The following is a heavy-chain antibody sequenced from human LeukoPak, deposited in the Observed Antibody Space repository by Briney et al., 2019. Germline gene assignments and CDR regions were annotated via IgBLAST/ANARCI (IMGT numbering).Heavy chain of an antibody. CDR2: VSDSGTMT. V-gene: IGHV3-23*01. J-gene: IGHJ4*02. CDR1: GFTFSNYA. CDR3: AKYSRYDYVGQIDY. Sequence: HPGGSLRLSCAASGFTFSNYAMNWVRQAPGKGLEWVSGVSDSGTMTYYARSVKGRFTISRDNAKNTRYLQMNSLRAEDTAIYYCAKYSRYDYVGQIDYWGQGTLVTVSS. D-gene: IGHD4-17*01.